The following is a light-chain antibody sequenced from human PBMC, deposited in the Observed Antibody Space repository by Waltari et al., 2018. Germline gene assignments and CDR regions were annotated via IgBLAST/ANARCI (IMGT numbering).Light chain of an antibody. CDR2: GST. CDR1: TSNIGAFH. J-gene: IGLJ1*01. V-gene: IGLV1-40*02. CDR3: QSYDNILHGCV. Sequence: QSVLTQPPSVSGAPGQSVTISCSGTTSNIGAFHVHWSQKSPGAAPKLLIYGSTNRPAGVPDRFSGSKSDTSASLVITGLQVEDEGDFYCQSYDNILHGCVFGTGTKVIV.